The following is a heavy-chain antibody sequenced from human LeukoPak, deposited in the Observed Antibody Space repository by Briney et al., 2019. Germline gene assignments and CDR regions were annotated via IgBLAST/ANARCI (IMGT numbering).Heavy chain of an antibody. D-gene: IGHD6-6*01. CDR2: INPNSGGP. Sequence: ASVTVSCKPAGYTFTGYYMHWVREAPGQGLGWMGRINPNSGGPNYAQEFHGRVTMARDKSISTAYMELSRLRSDDTAVYYCARGSSSSNYYFYYMAVWGKGSTVTVYS. V-gene: IGHV1-2*06. CDR1: GYTFTGYY. J-gene: IGHJ6*03. CDR3: ARGSSSSNYYFYYMAV.